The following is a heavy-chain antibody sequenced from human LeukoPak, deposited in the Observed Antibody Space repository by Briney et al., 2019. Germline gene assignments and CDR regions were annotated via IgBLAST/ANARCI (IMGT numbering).Heavy chain of an antibody. Sequence: SETLSLTCTVYGNSFGDYYWSWIRQPAGKGLEWIGRIYTSGSTTYNPSLKSRVTMSVDTSKSQFSLNLISVTAADTAVYYCTRDTGTTGEVKFDPWGQGTLVTVSS. V-gene: IGHV4-4*07. CDR2: IYTSGST. J-gene: IGHJ5*02. CDR1: GNSFGDYY. CDR3: TRDTGTTGEVKFDP. D-gene: IGHD4-17*01.